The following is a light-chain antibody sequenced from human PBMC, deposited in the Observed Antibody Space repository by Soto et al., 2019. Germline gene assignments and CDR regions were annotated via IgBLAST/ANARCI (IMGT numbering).Light chain of an antibody. CDR1: ASSIAARYD. V-gene: IGLV1-40*01. CDR3: QSYDNSLNEWV. Sequence: QSVLTQPPSVSGAPGQRVTISCTGTASSIAARYDVHWYQQIPGKAPKLLIYGNNNRPSGVPDRFSASKSGISASLAITGLQADVEADYYCQSYDNSLNEWVFGGGTQLTVL. J-gene: IGLJ3*02. CDR2: GNN.